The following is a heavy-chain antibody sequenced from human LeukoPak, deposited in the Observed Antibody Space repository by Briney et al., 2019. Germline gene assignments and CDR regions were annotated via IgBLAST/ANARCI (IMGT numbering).Heavy chain of an antibody. CDR3: ARGARVSYSSSWDNFDY. CDR2: INHSGST. V-gene: IGHV4-34*01. CDR1: GGSFSGYY. D-gene: IGHD6-13*01. Sequence: TSETLSLTCAVYGGSFSGYYWSWIRQPPGKGLEWIGEINHSGSTNYNPSLKSRVTISVDTYKNQFSLNLSSVTAVDTAVYYCARGARVSYSSSWDNFDYWGQGTLVTVSS. J-gene: IGHJ4*02.